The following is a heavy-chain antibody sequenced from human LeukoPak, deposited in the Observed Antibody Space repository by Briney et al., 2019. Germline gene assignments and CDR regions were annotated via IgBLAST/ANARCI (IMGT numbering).Heavy chain of an antibody. Sequence: SQTLSLTCAVSGGSISSGGYSWSWIRQPPGKGLEWIGYIYHSGSTYYNPSLKSRVTISVDRPKNQFSLKLSSVTAADTAVYYCASNWVVPNAFDIWGQGTMVTVPS. CDR2: IYHSGST. D-gene: IGHD2-2*01. V-gene: IGHV4-30-2*01. J-gene: IGHJ3*02. CDR3: ASNWVVPNAFDI. CDR1: GGSISSGGYS.